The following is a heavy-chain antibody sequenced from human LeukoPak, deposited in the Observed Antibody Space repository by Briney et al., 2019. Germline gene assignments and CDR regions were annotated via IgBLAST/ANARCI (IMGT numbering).Heavy chain of an antibody. Sequence: GSLRLPCAASGFPFTRFYMSWIRQAPGKGLEWISYIGLSGSPLDYADSVRGRFTISRDNAKNSLYLELNSLRAEDTAVYYCARKDFSSGSFSYWGQGTLVTVSS. D-gene: IGHD3-22*01. CDR3: ARKDFSSGSFSY. CDR2: IGLSGSPL. J-gene: IGHJ4*02. V-gene: IGHV3-11*04. CDR1: GFPFTRFY.